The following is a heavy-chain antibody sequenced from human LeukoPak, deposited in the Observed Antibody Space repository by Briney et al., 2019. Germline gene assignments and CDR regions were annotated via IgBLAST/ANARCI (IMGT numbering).Heavy chain of an antibody. V-gene: IGHV3-11*04. CDR3: ARADGWLVRGWFDP. D-gene: IGHD6-19*01. J-gene: IGHJ5*02. CDR2: ISRSGSTK. Sequence: GGSLRLSCAASGFTFSDYNMRWIRQAPGKGLEWVSSISRSGSTKYYADSVKGRFTISRDNAKNSLYLQMNTLRAEDTAVYYCARADGWLVRGWFDPWGQGTLVTVSS. CDR1: GFTFSDYN.